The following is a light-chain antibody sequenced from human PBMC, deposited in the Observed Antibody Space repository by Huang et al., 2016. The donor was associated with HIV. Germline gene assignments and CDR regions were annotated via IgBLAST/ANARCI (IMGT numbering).Light chain of an antibody. Sequence: DIQMTQSPSSLSASVGDRVTITCRASQSINSYLNWYQQKPEKAPKRLIYAASSLQSGVPARVSGSGSGTDFTLTISSLQPEDFATYCCQQVYSIPWTFGQGTKVEIK. CDR1: QSINSY. J-gene: IGKJ1*01. CDR2: AAS. CDR3: QQVYSIPWT. V-gene: IGKV1-39*01.